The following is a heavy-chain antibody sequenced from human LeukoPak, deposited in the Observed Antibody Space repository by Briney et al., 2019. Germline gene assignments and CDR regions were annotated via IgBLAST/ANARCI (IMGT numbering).Heavy chain of an antibody. V-gene: IGHV3-7*01. D-gene: IGHD6-19*01. J-gene: IGHJ4*01. CDR3: ASGSGWVFDY. CDR2: IKQDGSEQ. CDR1: GLSFSNYW. Sequence: GGSLRLSCVVSGLSFSNYWMSWVRQAPEKGLEWVANIKQDGSEQYYVASVKGRFTISRDNAKDSVYLQMNSLRVEDTAVYFCASGSGWVFDYWGHGTLVTVSS.